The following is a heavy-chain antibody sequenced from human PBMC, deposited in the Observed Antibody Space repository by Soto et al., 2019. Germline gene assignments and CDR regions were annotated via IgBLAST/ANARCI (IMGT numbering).Heavy chain of an antibody. D-gene: IGHD6-6*01. CDR2: IKEDGSEK. J-gene: IGHJ4*02. CDR1: GITFRNYW. CDR3: AIDGGSDRQVYEFDY. Sequence: EVHLVESGGGLVQAGGSLRLSCAASGITFRNYWMSWVRQAPGKGLEWVANIKEDGSEKNYVDSVKGRLTISRDNTKNTLFLQMNSLRAEDTAIFYCAIDGGSDRQVYEFDYWGQGTLATVSS. V-gene: IGHV3-7*05.